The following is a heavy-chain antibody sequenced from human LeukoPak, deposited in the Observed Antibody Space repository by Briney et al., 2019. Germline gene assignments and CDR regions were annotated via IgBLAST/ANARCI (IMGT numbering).Heavy chain of an antibody. J-gene: IGHJ4*02. CDR1: GFTFSSYG. CDR3: ARDLSRLSV. CDR2: ISYDGSNK. D-gene: IGHD6-25*01. Sequence: GGSLRLSCAASGFTFSSYGMHWVRQAPGKGLEWVAVISYDGSNKYYADSVKGRFTISRDNSKNTLYLQMNSLRAEDTAVYYCARDLSRLSVWGQGTLVTVSS. V-gene: IGHV3-30*03.